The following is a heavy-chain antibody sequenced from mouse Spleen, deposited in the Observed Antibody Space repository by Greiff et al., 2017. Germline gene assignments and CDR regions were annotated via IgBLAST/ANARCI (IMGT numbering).Heavy chain of an antibody. J-gene: IGHJ2*01. CDR2: INPGSGGT. V-gene: IGHV1-54*01. Sequence: VKLQESGAELVRPGTSVKVSCKASGYAFTNYLIEWVKQRPGQGLEWIGVINPGSGGTNYNEKFKGKATLTADKSSSTAYMQLSSLTSEDSAVYFCARGTIVTFDYWGQGTTLTVSS. D-gene: IGHD2-5*01. CDR3: ARGTIVTFDY. CDR1: GYAFTNYL.